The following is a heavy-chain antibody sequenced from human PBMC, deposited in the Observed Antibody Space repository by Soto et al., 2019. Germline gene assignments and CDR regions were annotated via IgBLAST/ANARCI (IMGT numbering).Heavy chain of an antibody. CDR2: IYYSGST. D-gene: IGHD6-13*01. Sequence: SETLSLTCTFPGGSISSSYWSWIRQPPGKGLEWIGYIYYSGSTSYNPSLKSRVTISVDTSKNQFSLNLSSVTAADTAVYYCARFQSGSPQTDFDYWGQGNLLPVSS. J-gene: IGHJ4*02. V-gene: IGHV4-59*01. CDR3: ARFQSGSPQTDFDY. CDR1: GGSISSSY.